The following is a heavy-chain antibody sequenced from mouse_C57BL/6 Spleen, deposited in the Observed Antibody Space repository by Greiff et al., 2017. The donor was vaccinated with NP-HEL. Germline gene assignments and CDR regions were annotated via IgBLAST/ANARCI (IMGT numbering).Heavy chain of an antibody. J-gene: IGHJ2*01. Sequence: VQLQQPGAELVRPGSSVKLSCKASGYTFTSYWMDWVKQRPGQGLEWIGNIYPSDSETHYNQKFKDKATLTVDKSSSTAYMQLSSLTSEDSAVYYCARRTTVVHFDYWGQGTTLTVSS. CDR3: ARRTTVVHFDY. CDR2: IYPSDSET. D-gene: IGHD1-1*01. CDR1: GYTFTSYW. V-gene: IGHV1-61*01.